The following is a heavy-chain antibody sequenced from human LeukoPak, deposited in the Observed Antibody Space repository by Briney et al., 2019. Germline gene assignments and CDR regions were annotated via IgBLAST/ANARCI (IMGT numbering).Heavy chain of an antibody. J-gene: IGHJ4*02. Sequence: GGSLRLSCAASGLTFSDYYMSWIRQAPGKGLEWVSYISSSSSYTNYADSVKGRFTISRDNANNSLYLQMNSLRAEDTAVYYCATGYSSGGDYWGQGTLVTVSS. CDR3: ATGYSSGGDY. CDR2: ISSSSSYT. D-gene: IGHD6-19*01. CDR1: GLTFSDYY. V-gene: IGHV3-11*06.